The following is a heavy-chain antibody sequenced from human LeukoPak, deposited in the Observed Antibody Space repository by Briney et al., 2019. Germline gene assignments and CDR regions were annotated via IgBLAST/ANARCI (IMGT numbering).Heavy chain of an antibody. CDR1: GVSISPYY. CDR3: ARAAGGDY. Sequence: SETLSLTCTVSGVSISPYYWSWVRQPPGKGLEWIGYIYYSGSTNYNPSLKSRITISVDTSKNQFSLKLSSVTAADTAVYYCARAAGGDYWGQGTLVTVSS. D-gene: IGHD6-13*01. CDR2: IYYSGST. V-gene: IGHV4-59*01. J-gene: IGHJ4*02.